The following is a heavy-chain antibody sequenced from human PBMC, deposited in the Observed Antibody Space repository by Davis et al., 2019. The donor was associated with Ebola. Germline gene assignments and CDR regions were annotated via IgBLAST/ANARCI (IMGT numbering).Heavy chain of an antibody. CDR3: ARSYYYDSSGEY. CDR1: GGSISSSNW. Sequence: SETLSLTCAVSGGSISSSNWWSWVRQPPGKGLEWIGEIYHSGSTNYNPSLKSRVTISVDTSKNQFSLKLSSVTAADTAVYYCARSYYYDSSGEYWGQGTLVTVSS. V-gene: IGHV4-4*02. D-gene: IGHD3-22*01. CDR2: IYHSGST. J-gene: IGHJ4*02.